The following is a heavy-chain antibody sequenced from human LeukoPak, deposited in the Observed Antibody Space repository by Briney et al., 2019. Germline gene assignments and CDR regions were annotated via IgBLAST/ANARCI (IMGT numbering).Heavy chain of an antibody. CDR1: GFTFSSYE. D-gene: IGHD6-13*01. CDR2: ISSGGSTV. V-gene: IGHV3-48*03. CDR3: ARDLRPYSSSWDY. Sequence: QPGGSLRLSCAASGFTFSSYEMNWVRQAPGKGLEWVSYISSGGSTVHYADSVKGRFTISRDNAKNSLYLQMNSLRAEDTAVYYCARDLRPYSSSWDYWGQGTLVTVSS. J-gene: IGHJ4*02.